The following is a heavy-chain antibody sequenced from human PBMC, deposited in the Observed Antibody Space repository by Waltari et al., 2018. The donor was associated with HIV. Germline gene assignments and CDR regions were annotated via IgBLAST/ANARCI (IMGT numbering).Heavy chain of an antibody. D-gene: IGHD3-22*01. V-gene: IGHV4-59*02. Sequence: QVQLQESGPGLVKPSETLSLTCTVSGGSVSSYYWNWFRQPPGKGLEWIAYIYNSGSTNYTPSLKSRVTISVDTSKNQFSRGLSSVTAADTAVYYCARGRHSSGYSLWYFDLWGRGTLVTVSS. CDR3: ARGRHSSGYSLWYFDL. CDR1: GGSVSSYY. CDR2: IYNSGST. J-gene: IGHJ2*01.